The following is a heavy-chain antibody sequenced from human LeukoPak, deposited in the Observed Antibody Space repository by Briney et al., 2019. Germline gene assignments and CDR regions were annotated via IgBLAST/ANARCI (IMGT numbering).Heavy chain of an antibody. D-gene: IGHD6-13*01. Sequence: LSLTCTVSGGSIGSYYWSWIRQPPGKGLEWVAVISYDGSNKYYADSVKGRFTISRDNSKNTLYLQMNSLRAEDTAVYYCAKALYPGIAAAGEDYWGQGTLVTVSS. CDR3: AKALYPGIAAAGEDY. CDR1: GGSIGSYY. CDR2: ISYDGSNK. J-gene: IGHJ4*02. V-gene: IGHV3-30*18.